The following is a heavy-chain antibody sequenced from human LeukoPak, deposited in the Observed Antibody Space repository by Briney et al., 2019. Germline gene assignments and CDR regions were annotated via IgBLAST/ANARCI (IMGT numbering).Heavy chain of an antibody. Sequence: GESLKIPCRASGYSFTSYWIGWLGQMPGKGLEGLGFIDPSEAETRYTPSFQGQVTISVDKSLTTADLQWNSLKASDTAMYYCARQTAMGRSGDYWGQGTLVTVSS. CDR1: GYSFTSYW. D-gene: IGHD5-18*01. J-gene: IGHJ4*02. V-gene: IGHV5-51*01. CDR3: ARQTAMGRSGDY. CDR2: IDPSEAET.